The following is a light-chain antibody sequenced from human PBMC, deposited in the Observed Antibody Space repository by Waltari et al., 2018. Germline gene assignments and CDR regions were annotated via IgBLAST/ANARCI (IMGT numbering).Light chain of an antibody. CDR1: TSNIGAGFG. CDR3: QSYDRSLSASV. Sequence: QSVLTQPPSVSGAPGQRVTFSCTGRTSNIGAGFGVHWYQQLPGTAPKLLILDTSVRPSGVPDRFSCSKSGTSASLAITGLQAEDEADYYCQSYDRSLSASVFGGGTKLTVL. CDR2: DTS. V-gene: IGLV1-40*01. J-gene: IGLJ3*02.